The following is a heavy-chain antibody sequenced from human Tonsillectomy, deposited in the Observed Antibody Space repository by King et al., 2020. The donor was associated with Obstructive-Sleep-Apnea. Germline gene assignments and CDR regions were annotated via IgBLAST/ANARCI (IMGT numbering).Heavy chain of an antibody. J-gene: IGHJ3*02. D-gene: IGHD1-1*01. CDR2: IKLDGSEK. Sequence: EQLVQSGGGLVQPGGSLRLSCAASGFTFRSYWMGWVRQAPGKGLEWVANIKLDGSEKYYVDSMKGRFTISRDNAKNSLYLQMNSLRAEDTALYYCAREGNGGNWNAFDIWGQGTMVTVSS. CDR1: GFTFRSYW. V-gene: IGHV3-7*01. CDR3: AREGNGGNWNAFDI.